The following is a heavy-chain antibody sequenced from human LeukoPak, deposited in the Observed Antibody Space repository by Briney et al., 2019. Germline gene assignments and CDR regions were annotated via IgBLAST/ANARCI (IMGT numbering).Heavy chain of an antibody. Sequence: GGSLRLSCAASGFSFSSFGMHWVRQAPGKGLEWVAVISYDGPNKYYVDSVKGRFTISRDNSKNTLYLQMNSLRAEDTAVYYCAKWNLAMVRGVTLDYWGQGTLVTVSS. CDR3: AKWNLAMVRGVTLDY. J-gene: IGHJ4*02. CDR1: GFSFSSFG. CDR2: ISYDGPNK. D-gene: IGHD3-10*01. V-gene: IGHV3-30*18.